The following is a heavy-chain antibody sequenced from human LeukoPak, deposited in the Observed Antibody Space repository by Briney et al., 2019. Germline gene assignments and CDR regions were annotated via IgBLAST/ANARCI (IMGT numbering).Heavy chain of an antibody. CDR2: INHSGST. J-gene: IGHJ4*02. Sequence: SETLSLTCAVYGGSFSGYYWSWIRQPPGKGLEWIGEINHSGSTNYNPSLKSRVTISVDTSKNQFSLKLSPVTAADTAVYYCARGPLYYFDYWGQGTLVTVSS. V-gene: IGHV4-34*01. CDR3: ARGPLYYFDY. CDR1: GGSFSGYY.